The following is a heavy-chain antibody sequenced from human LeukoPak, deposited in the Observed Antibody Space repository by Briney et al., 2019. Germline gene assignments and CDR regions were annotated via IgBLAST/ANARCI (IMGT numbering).Heavy chain of an antibody. CDR2: IMPLFGTA. V-gene: IGHV1-69*05. CDR1: GGAFNSYA. J-gene: IGHJ6*03. D-gene: IGHD5-24*01. Sequence: ASVKVSCKASGGAFNSYAISWVRQAPGQGLEWMGGIMPLFGTANYAQEFQGRVTFTTDESASTAYMEVSSLRSEDTAVYYCASGSLGDGYGVGDYYQYMDVWGKGTTVTVSS. CDR3: ASGSLGDGYGVGDYYQYMDV.